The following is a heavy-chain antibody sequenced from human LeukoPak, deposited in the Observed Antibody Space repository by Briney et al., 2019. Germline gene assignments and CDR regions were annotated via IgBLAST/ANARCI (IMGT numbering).Heavy chain of an antibody. CDR1: GFTFSSYS. V-gene: IGHV3-21*01. J-gene: IGHJ3*02. CDR2: ISSSSSYI. CDR3: ARVRSVGGNPHAFNI. D-gene: IGHD4-23*01. Sequence: GGSLRLSCAASGFTFSSYSMNWVRQAPGKGLEWVPSISSSSSYIYYADSVKGRFTISRDNAKNSLYLQMNSLRVEDTALYYCARVRSVGGNPHAFNIWGQGTMVTVSS.